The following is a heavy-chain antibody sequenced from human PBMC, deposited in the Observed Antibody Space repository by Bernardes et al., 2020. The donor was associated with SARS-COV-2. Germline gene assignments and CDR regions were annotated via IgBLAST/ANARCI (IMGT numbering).Heavy chain of an antibody. D-gene: IGHD3-3*01. V-gene: IGHV4-4*02. CDR3: AREEAIFGLDPLPYYFDY. CDR1: GGSINSANW. CDR2: IFHTGNT. Sequence: SETLSLTCAVSGGSINSANWCSWVRQPPGGGLEWICEIFHTGNTKYHPSLQSRFSISLDKSKNQFSLKLTSFTAADTAVYFCAREEAIFGLDPLPYYFDYWGQGTLVTVSS. J-gene: IGHJ4*02.